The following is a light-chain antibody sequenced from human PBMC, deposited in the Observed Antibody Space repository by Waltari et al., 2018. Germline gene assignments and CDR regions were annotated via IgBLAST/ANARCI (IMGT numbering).Light chain of an antibody. Sequence: DIQMTQSPSSLSASVGDSVTITCLASQSISGYLNWYQQKPGKAPTFLIYAASCLHSGVPSRFSGSGSGTYFTLTITSLQPEDFATYYWQQSYTTRYTFGPGTRLEIK. CDR3: QQSYTTRYT. CDR2: AAS. J-gene: IGKJ2*01. CDR1: QSISGY. V-gene: IGKV1-39*01.